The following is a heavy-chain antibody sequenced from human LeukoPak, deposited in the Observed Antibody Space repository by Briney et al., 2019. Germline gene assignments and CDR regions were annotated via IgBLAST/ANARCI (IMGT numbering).Heavy chain of an antibody. CDR1: GFTVSSNY. D-gene: IGHD5-18*01. CDR3: AREVCSYGYCGGYYYYYYYMDV. CDR2: IYSGGST. V-gene: IGHV3-53*01. J-gene: IGHJ6*03. Sequence: GGSLRLSCAASGFTVSSNYMSWVRQAPGKGLEWVSVIYSGGSTYYADSVKGRFTISRDNSKNTLYLQMNSLRAEDTAVYYCAREVCSYGYCGGYYYYYYYMDVWGKGTTVTV.